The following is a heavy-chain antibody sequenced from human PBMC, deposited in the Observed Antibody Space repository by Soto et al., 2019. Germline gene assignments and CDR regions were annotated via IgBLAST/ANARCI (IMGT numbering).Heavy chain of an antibody. Sequence: EVQLVASGGGLVQPGGSLRLSCAASGFTVSSYLMHWVRQAPGKGLVWVSRINSDGSSTSFADSVKGRFTISRDNAKNTLDQQMDRLGAEDTAVYYCARVSYGDYGGVYDYWGQGTLVTVSS. CDR3: ARVSYGDYGGVYDY. D-gene: IGHD4-17*01. CDR2: INSDGSST. CDR1: GFTVSSYL. J-gene: IGHJ4*02. V-gene: IGHV3-74*01.